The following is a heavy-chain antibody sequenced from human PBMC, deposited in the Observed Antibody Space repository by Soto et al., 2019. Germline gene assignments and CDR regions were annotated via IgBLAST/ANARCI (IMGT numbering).Heavy chain of an antibody. CDR2: IHNSGTS. CDR3: VREERLAAAQLDY. V-gene: IGHV4-30-4*01. D-gene: IGHD2-2*01. CDR1: GGSSKSGGYH. Sequence: SEALSRSRGGSGGSSKSGGYHWRWTRQSHVKGLGWIGYIHNSGTSFYNPSLRGRVTVTLDTSRSQFSPTLASVTAPDTAVYYCVREERLAAAQLDYWGQGIPVT. J-gene: IGHJ4*02.